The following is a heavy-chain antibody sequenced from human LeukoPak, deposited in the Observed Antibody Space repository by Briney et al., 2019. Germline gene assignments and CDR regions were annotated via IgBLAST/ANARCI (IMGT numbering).Heavy chain of an antibody. CDR3: ARGYSGSYLIVARPYFDY. D-gene: IGHD1-26*01. Sequence: SETLSLTCAVYGGSFSGYYWSWIRQPPGKGLEWIGEINHSGSTNYNPSLKSRVTISVDTSKNQFSLKLSSVTAADTAVYYCARGYSGSYLIVARPYFDYWGQGHLVTVSS. J-gene: IGHJ4*02. V-gene: IGHV4-34*01. CDR1: GGSFSGYY. CDR2: INHSGST.